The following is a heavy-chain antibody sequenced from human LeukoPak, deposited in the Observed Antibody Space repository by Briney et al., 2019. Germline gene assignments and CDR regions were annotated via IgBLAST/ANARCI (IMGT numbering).Heavy chain of an antibody. CDR1: EFTFSSYW. CDR3: AKAQGWELPYYFDY. J-gene: IGHJ4*02. Sequence: GGSLRLSCVASEFTFSSYWMYWVRQAPGKGLVCVSRMNGDGSTISYADSVKGRFTISRDNAKNTLFLQMNSLRAEDTAVYYCAKAQGWELPYYFDYWGQGTLVTVSS. V-gene: IGHV3-74*01. CDR2: MNGDGSTI. D-gene: IGHD1-26*01.